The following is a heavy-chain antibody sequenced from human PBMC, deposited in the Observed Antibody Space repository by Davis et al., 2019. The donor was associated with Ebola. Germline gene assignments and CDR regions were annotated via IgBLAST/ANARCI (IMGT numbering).Heavy chain of an antibody. D-gene: IGHD5-18*01. V-gene: IGHV3-23*01. J-gene: IGHJ6*02. CDR1: GFTFSSYA. Sequence: LSLTCAASGFTFSSYAMSWVRQAPGKGLEWVSAISGSGGSTYYADSVKGRFTISRDNAKNSLCLQMNSLRDEDTAMYYCARGYSYGNYYYYGMDVWGQGTTVIVSS. CDR3: ARGYSYGNYYYYGMDV. CDR2: ISGSGGST.